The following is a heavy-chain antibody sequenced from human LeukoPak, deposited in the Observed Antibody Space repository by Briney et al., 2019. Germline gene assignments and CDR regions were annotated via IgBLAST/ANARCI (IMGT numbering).Heavy chain of an antibody. J-gene: IGHJ5*02. Sequence: GGSLRLSCAASGFTFSSYAMSWVRQAPGKGLEWVSATSGSGGSTYYADSVKGRFTISRDNSKNTLYLQMNSLRAEDTAVYYCAKDPDGYGSPYWFDPWGQGTLVTVSS. CDR2: TSGSGGST. CDR1: GFTFSSYA. V-gene: IGHV3-23*01. D-gene: IGHD5-24*01. CDR3: AKDPDGYGSPYWFDP.